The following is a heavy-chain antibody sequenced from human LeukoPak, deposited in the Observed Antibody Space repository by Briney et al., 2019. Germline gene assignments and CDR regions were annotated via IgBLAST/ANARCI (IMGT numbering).Heavy chain of an antibody. CDR3: ARAQTTLLLDY. V-gene: IGHV1-18*01. CDR2: ISAHNGNT. D-gene: IGHD4-11*01. J-gene: IGHJ4*02. Sequence: PRASVKVSCKASGYIFTSYGIIWVRQAPGQGLQWMGWISAHNGNTNYAQKLQGRVTMTTDTSTSTVYMELRSLRSHDTAVYYCARAQTTLLLDYWGQGTLVTVSS. CDR1: GYIFTSYG.